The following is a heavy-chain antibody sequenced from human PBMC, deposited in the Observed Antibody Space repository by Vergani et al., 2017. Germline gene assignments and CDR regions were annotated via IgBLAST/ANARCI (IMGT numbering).Heavy chain of an antibody. V-gene: IGHV3-23*04. CDR1: GFTFSSYA. J-gene: IGHJ4*02. CDR3: AKAPDPYSSGWQETWFDY. D-gene: IGHD6-19*01. CDR2: ISGSGGST. Sequence: VQLVESGGGVVQPGGSLRLSCAASGFTFSSYAMSWVRQAPGKGLEWVSAISGSGGSTYYADSVKGRFTLSRDNSKNKLYLQRNSLRAEDTDVYYCAKAPDPYSSGWQETWFDYWGQGTLVTVSS.